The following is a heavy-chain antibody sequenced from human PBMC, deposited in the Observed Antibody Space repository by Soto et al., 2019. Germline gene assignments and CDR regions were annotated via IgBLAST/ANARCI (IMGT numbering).Heavy chain of an antibody. CDR3: ARFSWNFYKPGDV. Sequence: PGEALKTSWEGSGYSFTSYWVAWVRQMPGKGLEGMGIIYPGGSDTRYSPSFQGQVTIPSDKSIRTVYLPWSSLKASDTAIYYCARFSWNFYKPGDVWGQGTTVTV. D-gene: IGHD3-10*01. V-gene: IGHV5-51*01. J-gene: IGHJ6*02. CDR2: IYPGGSDT. CDR1: GYSFTSYW.